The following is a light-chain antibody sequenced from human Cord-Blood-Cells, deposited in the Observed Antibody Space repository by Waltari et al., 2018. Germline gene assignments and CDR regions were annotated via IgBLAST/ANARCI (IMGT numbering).Light chain of an antibody. J-gene: IGKJ1*01. Sequence: DIQITPSPSSPSASVGALVTITCRARHSISSYLNCYQQKPGKAPKLLIYAASSLQSGVPSMFSGSGSGTDFTLTISSLQPEDFATYYCQQSYSTPQTFGQGTKVEIK. V-gene: IGKV1-39*01. CDR3: QQSYSTPQT. CDR1: HSISSY. CDR2: AAS.